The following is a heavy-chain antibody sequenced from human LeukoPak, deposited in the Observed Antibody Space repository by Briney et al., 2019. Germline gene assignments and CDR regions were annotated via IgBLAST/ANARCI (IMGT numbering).Heavy chain of an antibody. J-gene: IGHJ4*02. CDR2: ITKDGSER. V-gene: IGHV3-7*01. D-gene: IGHD4-17*01. Sequence: TGGSLRLSRAASGFTFSGYWMSWVRQAPGKGLEWVANITKDGSERYNVDSVKGRFTISRDNANKSLYLQMNSLRAEDTSVYYCARESKGRSKIDYWGQGTLVTVSS. CDR3: ARESKGRSKIDY. CDR1: GFTFSGYW.